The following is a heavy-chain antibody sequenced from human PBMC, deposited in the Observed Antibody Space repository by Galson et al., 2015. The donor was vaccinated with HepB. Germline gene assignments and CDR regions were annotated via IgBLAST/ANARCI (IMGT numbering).Heavy chain of an antibody. CDR3: AKDKRYYPCYNGLGAEDAFEI. Sequence: SLRLSCAASGFTFSSYGMHWVRQAPGKGLEWASGISCDGSNKYYADSVKGRFTISRDNSKNTLYLQMNSLRAEDTAVYYCAKDKRYYPCYNGLGAEDAFEIWGQGTMVTVSS. CDR2: ISCDGSNK. D-gene: IGHD3-22*01. CDR1: GFTFSSYG. J-gene: IGHJ3*02. V-gene: IGHV3-30*18.